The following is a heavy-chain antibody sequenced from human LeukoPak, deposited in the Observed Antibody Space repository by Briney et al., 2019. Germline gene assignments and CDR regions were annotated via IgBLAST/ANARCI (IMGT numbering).Heavy chain of an antibody. CDR3: ARDISARRLDV. V-gene: IGHV3-33*01. CDR2: IWYDGSNQ. CDR1: GFKFGNHG. D-gene: IGHD3-16*01. J-gene: IGHJ6*04. Sequence: GGSLRLSCAASGFKFGNHGMHWVRQAPGKGLEWVAVIWYDGSNQYYADSVKGRYTISRDNSKNMLYLQMNSLRAEDTAVYYCARDISARRLDVWGKGTTVTVSS.